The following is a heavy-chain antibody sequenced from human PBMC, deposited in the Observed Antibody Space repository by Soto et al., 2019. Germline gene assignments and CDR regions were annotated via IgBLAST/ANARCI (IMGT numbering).Heavy chain of an antibody. J-gene: IGHJ5*02. CDR3: ATLVGYSSSWGNWFDP. CDR1: GFSLSTSGVG. V-gene: IGHV2-5*02. CDR2: IYWDDDK. D-gene: IGHD6-13*01. Sequence: QITLKESGPTLVKPTQTLTLTCTFSGFSLSTSGVGVGWIRQPPGKALEWLALIYWDDDKRYSPSLKSRLTITKDTPKNQVVLTMTNMDPVDTATYYCATLVGYSSSWGNWFDPWGQGTLVTVSS.